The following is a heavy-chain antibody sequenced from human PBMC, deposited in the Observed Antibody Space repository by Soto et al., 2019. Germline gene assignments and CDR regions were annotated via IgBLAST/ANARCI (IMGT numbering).Heavy chain of an antibody. V-gene: IGHV4-39*01. Sequence: SETLSLTCTVSGGSISSYYWGWIRQPPGKGLEWIGSIYYSGSTYYNPSLNSRVTISVDTSKNQFSLKLSSVTAADTAVYYCARLGYSSGWYVDYWGQGTLVTVSS. D-gene: IGHD6-19*01. CDR1: GGSISSYY. CDR3: ARLGYSSGWYVDY. CDR2: IYYSGST. J-gene: IGHJ4*02.